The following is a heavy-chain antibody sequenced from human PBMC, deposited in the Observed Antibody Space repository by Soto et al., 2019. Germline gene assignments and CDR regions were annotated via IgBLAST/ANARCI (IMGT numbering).Heavy chain of an antibody. V-gene: IGHV1-18*01. CDR1: GYTFTRSG. CDR3: AREPNYFDY. Sequence: ASVKVSCKASGYTFTRSGISWVRQAPGQGLEWLGWINPDNGNTNYAQHLQGRVSLTTDTSTSTAYMDLRSLRSDDTAVYYCAREPNYFDYWGQGTLVTVSS. CDR2: INPDNGNT. J-gene: IGHJ4*02.